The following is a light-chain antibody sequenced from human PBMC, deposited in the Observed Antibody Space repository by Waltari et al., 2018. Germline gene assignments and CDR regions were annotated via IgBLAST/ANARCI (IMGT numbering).Light chain of an antibody. CDR3: QQYATSPWT. V-gene: IGKV3-20*01. CDR2: ATS. CDR1: QSISSSY. Sequence: EIVLTQSPGTLSLSPGERATLSCRASQSISSSYLARYQQIRGQPPRLLIYATSTRATGIPARFSGSGSATDFTLTVSRLEPEDFAVYYCQQYATSPWTFGQGTSVEFK. J-gene: IGKJ1*01.